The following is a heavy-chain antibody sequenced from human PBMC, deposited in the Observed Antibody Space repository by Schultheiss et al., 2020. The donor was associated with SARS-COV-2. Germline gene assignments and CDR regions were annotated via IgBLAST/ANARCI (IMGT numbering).Heavy chain of an antibody. Sequence: GGSLRLSCAASGFTFSSYAMSWVRQAPGKGLEWVSVISGSGGSTYYADSVKGRFTISRDNSKNTLYLQMNSLRAEDTAVYYCARVSSSGLDYWGQGTLVTVSS. CDR3: ARVSSSGLDY. J-gene: IGHJ4*02. CDR1: GFTFSSYA. D-gene: IGHD6-19*01. CDR2: ISGSGGST. V-gene: IGHV3-23*01.